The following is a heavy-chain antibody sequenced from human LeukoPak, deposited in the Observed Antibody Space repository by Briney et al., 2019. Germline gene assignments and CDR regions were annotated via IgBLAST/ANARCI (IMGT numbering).Heavy chain of an antibody. CDR3: ARVPLPSSSWYSWFDP. Sequence: SETLSLTCTVSGYSISSGYYWGWIRQPPGKGLEWIGSIYHSGSTYYNPSLKSRVTISVDTSKNQFSPKLSSVTAADTAVYYCARVPLPSSSWYSWFDPWGQGTLVTVSS. V-gene: IGHV4-38-2*02. J-gene: IGHJ5*02. CDR1: GYSISSGYY. D-gene: IGHD6-13*01. CDR2: IYHSGST.